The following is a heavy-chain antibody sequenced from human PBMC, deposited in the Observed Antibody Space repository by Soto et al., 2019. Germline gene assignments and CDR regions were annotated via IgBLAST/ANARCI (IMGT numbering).Heavy chain of an antibody. V-gene: IGHV3-15*01. CDR1: EFTFANAW. Sequence: EVQLVESGGDLVKPGGSLRLSCAASEFTFANAWISWVRQAPGKGLEWVGRIKSKADGGTTDYAAPVKSRFTISRDESQNPLYLQMNSLKTEDTAVYYCTSLYYGHWGQGTLVTVSS. D-gene: IGHD4-17*01. J-gene: IGHJ4*02. CDR2: IKSKADGGTT. CDR3: TSLYYGH.